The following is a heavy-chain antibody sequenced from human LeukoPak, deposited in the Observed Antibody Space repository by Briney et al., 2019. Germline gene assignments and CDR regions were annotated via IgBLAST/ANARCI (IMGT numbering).Heavy chain of an antibody. CDR1: GFTFSSYG. J-gene: IGHJ6*03. CDR3: AKILSLLTPVTTYYYYYYMDV. Sequence: GGTLRLSCAASGFTFSSYGMSWVRQAAGKGLEWDSAISGSGGSTYYADSVKGRFTISRDNSKNTLYLQMNSLRAEDTAVYYCAKILSLLTPVTTYYYYYYMDVWGKGTTVTISS. D-gene: IGHD4-17*01. CDR2: ISGSGGST. V-gene: IGHV3-23*01.